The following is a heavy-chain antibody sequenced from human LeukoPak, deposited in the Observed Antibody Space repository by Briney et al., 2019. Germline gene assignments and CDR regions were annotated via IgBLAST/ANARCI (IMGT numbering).Heavy chain of an antibody. CDR3: ARPRGCSSNRCNNFDY. CDR1: GFIFSSYS. CDR2: ISSSSTYI. D-gene: IGHD2-2*01. V-gene: IGHV3-21*01. J-gene: IGHJ4*02. Sequence: PGGSLRLSCAASGFIFSSYSMNWVRQAPGKGLEWVSSISSSSTYIYYADSVKGRFTISRDNAKNSLYLQMDSLRAEDTAVYYCARPRGCSSNRCNNFDYWGQGALVTVSS.